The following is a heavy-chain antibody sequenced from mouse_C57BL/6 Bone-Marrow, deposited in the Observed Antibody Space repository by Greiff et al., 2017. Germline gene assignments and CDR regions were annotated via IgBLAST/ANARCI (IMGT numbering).Heavy chain of an antibody. Sequence: VQLKQSGPELVKPGASVKISCKASGYSFTDYNMNWVKQSNGKSLEWIGVITPNYGTTSYNQKFKGKATLTVDKSSSTAYMQLNSLTSEDSAVYYWARWYGSSYVWFAYWGQGTLVTVSA. CDR1: GYSFTDYN. J-gene: IGHJ3*01. D-gene: IGHD1-1*01. CDR3: ARWYGSSYVWFAY. V-gene: IGHV1-39*01. CDR2: ITPNYGTT.